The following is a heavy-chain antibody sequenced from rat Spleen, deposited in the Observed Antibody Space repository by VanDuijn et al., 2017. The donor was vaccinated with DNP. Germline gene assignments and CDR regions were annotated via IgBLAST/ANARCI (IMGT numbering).Heavy chain of an antibody. Sequence: EVQLVESGGDLVQPGRSLKLSCVASGFTFNNHWMTWVRQAPKKGLEWVAAISPSGSRPYSPDSVKGRFTISRDTAKSSLYLQMNSLRSEDTATYYCARGGLYYFDYWGQGVMVTVSS. CDR3: ARGGLYYFDY. J-gene: IGHJ2*01. V-gene: IGHV5-31*01. CDR1: GFTFNNHW. CDR2: ISPSGSRP. D-gene: IGHD4-1*01.